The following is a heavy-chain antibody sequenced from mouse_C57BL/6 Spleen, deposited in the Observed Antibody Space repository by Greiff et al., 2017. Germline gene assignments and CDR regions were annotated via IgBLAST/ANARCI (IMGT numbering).Heavy chain of an antibody. CDR1: GFTFSSYA. J-gene: IGHJ3*01. D-gene: IGHD1-1*01. Sequence: EVKLVESGGGLVKPGGSLKLSCAASGFTFSSYAMSWVRQTPEKRLEWVATISDGGSYTYYPDNVKGRFTISRDNAKNNLYLQMSHLKSEDTAMYYCARDRGSSHGWFAYWGQGTLVTVSA. V-gene: IGHV5-4*01. CDR2: ISDGGSYT. CDR3: ARDRGSSHGWFAY.